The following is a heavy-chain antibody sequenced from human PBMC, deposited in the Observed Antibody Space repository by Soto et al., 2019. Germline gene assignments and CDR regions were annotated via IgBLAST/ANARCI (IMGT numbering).Heavy chain of an antibody. D-gene: IGHD4-17*01. CDR2: INHSGST. CDR3: ARSVGYGDSYYFDY. Sequence: PSETLSLTCAVYGGSFSGYYWSWIRQPPGKGLEWIGEINHSGSTNYNPSLKSRVTISVDTSKNQFSLKLSSVTAADTAVYYCARSVGYGDSYYFDYWGQGTLVTVSS. J-gene: IGHJ4*02. V-gene: IGHV4-34*01. CDR1: GGSFSGYY.